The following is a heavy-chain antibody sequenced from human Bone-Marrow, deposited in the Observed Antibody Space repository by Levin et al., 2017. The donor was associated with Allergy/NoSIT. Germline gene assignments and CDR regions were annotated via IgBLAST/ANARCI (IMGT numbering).Heavy chain of an antibody. CDR2: ISYDESDA. CDR1: GFSFRSYA. D-gene: IGHD3-3*01. V-gene: IGHV3-30*18. CDR3: AKGNGRTVFGEETDY. Sequence: LSLTCATSGFSFRSYAMHWVRQAPGKGLEWLAVISYDESDAYYADSVEGRFTVSRDTSKNTLILQMQSLRGEDTAVYYCAKGNGRTVFGEETDYWGQGTLVIVSS. J-gene: IGHJ4*02.